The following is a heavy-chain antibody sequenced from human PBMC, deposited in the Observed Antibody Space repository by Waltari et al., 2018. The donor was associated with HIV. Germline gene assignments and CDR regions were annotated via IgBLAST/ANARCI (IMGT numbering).Heavy chain of an antibody. CDR1: GGSFSGYY. Sequence: QVQLQQWGAGLLKPSETLSLTCAVYGGSFSGYYWSWIRQPPGKGLEWIGEINHSGSTNYNPSLKSRVTISVDTSKNQFSLKLSSVTAADTAVYYCARVHCSSTSCPGWGQGTLVTVSS. D-gene: IGHD2-2*01. CDR3: ARVHCSSTSCPG. CDR2: INHSGST. J-gene: IGHJ4*02. V-gene: IGHV4-34*01.